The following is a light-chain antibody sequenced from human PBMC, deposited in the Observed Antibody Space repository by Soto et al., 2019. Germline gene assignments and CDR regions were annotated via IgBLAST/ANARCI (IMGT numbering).Light chain of an antibody. V-gene: IGKV3-20*01. CDR2: GAS. J-gene: IGKJ1*01. CDR1: ESVSSSY. CDR3: QQYGSSPPWT. Sequence: EIVLTQTPGTLSLSPGERVTLSCRASESVSSSYLAWYQQKPGQAPRLLIFGASSRATGTPDRFSGSGSGTDFTLTISRLEPEDFAVYYCQQYGSSPPWTFGQGTDVEIK.